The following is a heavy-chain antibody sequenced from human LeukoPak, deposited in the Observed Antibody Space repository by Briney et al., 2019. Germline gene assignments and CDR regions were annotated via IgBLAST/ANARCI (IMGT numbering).Heavy chain of an antibody. D-gene: IGHD5-24*01. V-gene: IGHV4-39*01. CDR3: ARHGRMGTINPSY. CDR2: ISYSGDT. CDR1: GDFITNVNYF. Sequence: SETLSLTCTVSGDFITNVNYFWGWFRQPPGKGLEWLGTISYSGDTHYSPSLKSRLTISMDTSKSQFSLKLSSVTAADTAVYYCARHGRMGTINPSYWGQGTLVTVSS. J-gene: IGHJ4*02.